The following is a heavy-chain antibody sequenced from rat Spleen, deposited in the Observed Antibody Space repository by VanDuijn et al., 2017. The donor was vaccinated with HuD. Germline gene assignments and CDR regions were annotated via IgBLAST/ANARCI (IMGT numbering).Heavy chain of an antibody. D-gene: IGHD1-12*03. J-gene: IGHJ2*01. CDR1: GFTFSNYD. V-gene: IGHV5-29*01. CDR3: ARHPLYDGYPHYFDY. CDR2: INFDDSGT. Sequence: EEQLVESDGGLVQPGRSMKLSCAASGFTFSNYDLAWVRQAPTRGLEWVASINFDDSGTYYRGSVKGRFTISRDNAKSTLYLQIDSLRSEDTATYYCARHPLYDGYPHYFDYWGQGVMVTVSS.